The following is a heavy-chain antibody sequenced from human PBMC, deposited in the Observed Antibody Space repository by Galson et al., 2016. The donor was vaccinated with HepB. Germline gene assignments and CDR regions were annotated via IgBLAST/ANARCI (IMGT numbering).Heavy chain of an antibody. J-gene: IGHJ2*01. D-gene: IGHD6-19*01. CDR1: RFTFSDYY. CDR2: ISSSIGQT. V-gene: IGHV3-11*06. Sequence: SLRLSCAASRFTFSDYYMSWIRQAPGKGLEWVSYISSSIGQTDYADSVKGRFTISRDNAKNSLYLQMNSLRAEDTAVYYCARVLQWNWYFDLWGRGTLVTVSS. CDR3: ARVLQWNWYFDL.